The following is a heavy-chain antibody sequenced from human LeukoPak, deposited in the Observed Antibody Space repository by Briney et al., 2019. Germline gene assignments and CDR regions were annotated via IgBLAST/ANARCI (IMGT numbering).Heavy chain of an antibody. CDR2: INHSGST. CDR3: ARSSITMVRGVINHFDY. V-gene: IGHV4-34*01. J-gene: IGHJ4*02. D-gene: IGHD3-10*01. Sequence: SETLSLTCAVYGGPFSGYYWSWIRQPPGKGLEWIGEINHSGSTNYNPSLKSRVTISVDTSKNQFSLKLSSVTAADTAVYYCARSSITMVRGVINHFDYWGQGTLVTVSS. CDR1: GGPFSGYY.